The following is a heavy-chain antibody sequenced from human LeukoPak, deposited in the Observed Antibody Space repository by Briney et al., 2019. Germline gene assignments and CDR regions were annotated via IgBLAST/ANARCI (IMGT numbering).Heavy chain of an antibody. V-gene: IGHV3-7*05. J-gene: IGHJ4*02. Sequence: GGSLRLSCAASGFTFSSYWMSWVRQAPGKGLEWLANIKQDGSEKDYVDSVKGRFTFSRDNAKHSLYLQMNSLRGEDTAVYYSARDSGSYYLGLFDYWGQGNLVTVSS. CDR2: IKQDGSEK. CDR1: GFTFSSYW. CDR3: ARDSGSYYLGLFDY. D-gene: IGHD1-26*01.